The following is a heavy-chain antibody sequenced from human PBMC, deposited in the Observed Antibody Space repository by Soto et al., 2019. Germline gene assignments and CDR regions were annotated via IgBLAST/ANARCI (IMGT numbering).Heavy chain of an antibody. Sequence: GESLKISCKGSGYSFTSYWIGWVRQMPGKGLEWMGIIYPGDSDTRYSPSFQGQVTISADKSISTAYLQWSSLKASDTAMYYCASSKDKLGDGGYYFDYWGQGTLVTVSS. CDR1: GYSFTSYW. D-gene: IGHD4-17*01. CDR3: ASSKDKLGDGGYYFDY. V-gene: IGHV5-51*01. J-gene: IGHJ4*02. CDR2: IYPGDSDT.